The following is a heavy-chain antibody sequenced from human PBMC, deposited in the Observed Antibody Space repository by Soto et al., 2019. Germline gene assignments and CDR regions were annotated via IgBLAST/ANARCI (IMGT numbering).Heavy chain of an antibody. D-gene: IGHD6-19*01. V-gene: IGHV3-33*08. CDR2: MSYDGSDT. Sequence: SLRLSCVGSGFIFSNNGMHWVRQTPGKGLEWVAFMSYDGSDTFYADSVKGRFTISRDNSKNTLYLQMNSLRAEDTAVYYCARLYSSGWYGGKLDYWGQGTLVTVSS. CDR3: ARLYSSGWYGGKLDY. J-gene: IGHJ4*02. CDR1: GFIFSNNG.